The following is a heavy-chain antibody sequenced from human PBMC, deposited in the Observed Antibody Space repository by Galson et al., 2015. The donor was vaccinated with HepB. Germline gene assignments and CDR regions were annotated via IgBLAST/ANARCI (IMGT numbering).Heavy chain of an antibody. V-gene: IGHV3-23*01. CDR1: GFTFSRYA. D-gene: IGHD3-10*01. CDR2: ISGSGGST. J-gene: IGHJ6*02. Sequence: SLRLSCAASGFTFSRYAMSWVRQAPGKGLEWVSAISGSGGSTYYADSVKGRFTISRDNSKNTLYLQMNSLRAEDTAVYYCAKVGTYYYGSGSYYYYYGMDVWGQGTTVTVSS. CDR3: AKVGTYYYGSGSYYYYYGMDV.